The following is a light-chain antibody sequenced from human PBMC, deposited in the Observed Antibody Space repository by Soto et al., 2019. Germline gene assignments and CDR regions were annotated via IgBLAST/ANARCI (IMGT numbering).Light chain of an antibody. V-gene: IGKV3-20*01. Sequence: DIVLTQSPGTLSLSPGERATLSCMAIQSVPNNYLAWYQQKPGQAPSLLIYEASTRATGIPDRFSGSWFGADFTLTISRLEPEDFAMYYCQHYGSSPVSFGGGTKVEVK. J-gene: IGKJ4*01. CDR3: QHYGSSPVS. CDR2: EAS. CDR1: QSVPNNY.